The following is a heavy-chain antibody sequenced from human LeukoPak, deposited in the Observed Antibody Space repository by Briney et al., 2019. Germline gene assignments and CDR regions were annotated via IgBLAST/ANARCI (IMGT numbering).Heavy chain of an antibody. CDR3: AKEKQEVGATTFDY. CDR1: GFTFRNFA. Sequence: GGSLRLSCAASGFTFRNFAIVWVRQAPGKGLEWVSAISGSGGSTYYADSVKGRFTISRDNSKNTLYLQMNSLRAEDTAVYYCAKEKQEVGATTFDYWGQGTLVTVSS. V-gene: IGHV3-23*01. J-gene: IGHJ4*02. D-gene: IGHD1-26*01. CDR2: ISGSGGST.